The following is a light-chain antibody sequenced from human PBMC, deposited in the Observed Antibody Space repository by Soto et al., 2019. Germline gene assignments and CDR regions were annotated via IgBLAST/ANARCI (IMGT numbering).Light chain of an antibody. V-gene: IGKV1-5*01. Sequence: MQMKKYPSTLSASVGDTVTVTCRASQSVSGWLAWYQQKPGEAPKLLIYDASALPRGVTSRFSGSVSGTKFTLTIASLQSDDFGPSYCQQYQAIPGTFGLGTKVDIK. CDR3: QQYQAIPGT. CDR1: QSVSGW. CDR2: DAS. J-gene: IGKJ1*01.